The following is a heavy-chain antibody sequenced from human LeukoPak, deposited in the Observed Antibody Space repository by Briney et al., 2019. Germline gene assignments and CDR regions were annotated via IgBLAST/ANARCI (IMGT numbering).Heavy chain of an antibody. CDR3: ARDLHVLLWFGELDY. V-gene: IGHV3-21*01. Sequence: GGSLRLSCAASGFTFSSYSMNWVRQAPGKGLEWVSSISSSSNYIYYADSVKGRFTISRDNAKNSLYLQMNSLRAEDTAVYYCARDLHVLLWFGELDYWGQGTLVTVSS. CDR1: GFTFSSYS. J-gene: IGHJ4*02. D-gene: IGHD3-10*01. CDR2: ISSSSNYI.